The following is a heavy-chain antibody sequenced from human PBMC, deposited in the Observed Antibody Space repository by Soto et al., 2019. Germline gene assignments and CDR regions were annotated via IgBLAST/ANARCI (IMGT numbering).Heavy chain of an antibody. CDR1: GFTFSGSA. CDR2: IRSKANNNAT. CDR3: TRREGYGMDV. V-gene: IGHV3-73*01. Sequence: VGSLRLSCAASGFTFSGSAIHWVRQASGKGLEWVGRIRSKANNNATTYAASVQGRFTISRDDSKNTAYLQMNSLKTEDTAVYHCTRREGYGMDVWGQGTTVTVSS. J-gene: IGHJ6*02.